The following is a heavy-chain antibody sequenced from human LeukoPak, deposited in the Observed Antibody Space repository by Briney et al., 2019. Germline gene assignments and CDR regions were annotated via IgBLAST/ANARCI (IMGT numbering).Heavy chain of an antibody. Sequence: QSGGSLRLSCAASGFTFDDYAMHWVRQAPGKGLEWVSGISWNSGSICYADSVKGRFTISRDNAKNSLYLQMNSLRAEDTALYYCAKLHRSYFDYWGQGTLVTVSS. V-gene: IGHV3-9*01. J-gene: IGHJ4*02. CDR1: GFTFDDYA. CDR3: AKLHRSYFDY. CDR2: ISWNSGSI.